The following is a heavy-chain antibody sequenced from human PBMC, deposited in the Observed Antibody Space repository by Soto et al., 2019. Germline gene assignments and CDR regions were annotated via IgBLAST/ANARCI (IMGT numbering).Heavy chain of an antibody. V-gene: IGHV1-69*01. CDR3: ARGETDLGV. D-gene: IGHD2-21*02. CDR1: RDTFNKYA. J-gene: IGHJ6*02. CDR2: IIPIFSSR. Sequence: QVQLVQSGAEVQKPGSSVKVSCKTSRDTFNKYAFNWVRQAPGQGLEWMGWIIPIFSSRNYAEKFQGRVTITADDSTSTAYMELRSLRFEDTAVYQCARGETDLGVWGQGTTVTGAS.